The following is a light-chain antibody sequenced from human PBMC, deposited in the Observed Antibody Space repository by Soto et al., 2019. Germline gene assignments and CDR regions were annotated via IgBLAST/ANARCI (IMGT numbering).Light chain of an antibody. J-gene: IGLJ1*01. V-gene: IGLV2-14*01. CDR2: EVS. CDR3: SSYSISTAYL. CDR1: RSDVGSYNY. Sequence: QSALTQPASVSGSPGQSITISCTGTRSDVGSYNYVSWYQQHPGKAPKLIVFEVSNRPSGVSYRFSGSKSGNTASLIISGLQAEDEADYFCSSYSISTAYLFGSGTKLTVL.